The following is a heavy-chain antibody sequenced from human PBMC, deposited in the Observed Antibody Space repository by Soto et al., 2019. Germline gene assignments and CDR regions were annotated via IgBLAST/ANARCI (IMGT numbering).Heavy chain of an antibody. V-gene: IGHV3-30-3*01. CDR1: GFTFSSYW. CDR2: ISYDGSNK. J-gene: IGHJ3*02. Sequence: QTGGSLRLSCAASGFTFSSYWMTWVCQAPGKGLEWVAVISYDGSNKYYAGSVRGRFTISRDNSKNTVYLQMNSLRVEDTAVYYCARDHYSSGWYEGRTMDFDIGGQGTMVTVSS. CDR3: ARDHYSSGWYEGRTMDFDI. D-gene: IGHD6-19*01.